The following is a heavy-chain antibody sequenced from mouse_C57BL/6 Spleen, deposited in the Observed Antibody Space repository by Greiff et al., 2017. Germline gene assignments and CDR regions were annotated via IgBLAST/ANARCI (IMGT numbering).Heavy chain of an antibody. V-gene: IGHV1-69*01. CDR3: AIKKNTDAMDY. D-gene: IGHD5-2*01. CDR2: IDPSDSYT. Sequence: QVQLQQSGAELVMPGASVKLSCKASGYTFTSYWMHWVKQRPGQGLEWIGEIDPSDSYTNHNQKFKGKSTLTVDKSSSTAYMQLSSLTSEDSAVYYCAIKKNTDAMDYWGQGTSVTVSS. J-gene: IGHJ4*01. CDR1: GYTFTSYW.